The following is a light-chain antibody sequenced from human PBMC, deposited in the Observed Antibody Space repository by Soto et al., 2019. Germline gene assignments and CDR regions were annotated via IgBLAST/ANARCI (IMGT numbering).Light chain of an antibody. Sequence: EIVLTQSPATLSLSPGERATLSCRASQSVDNFLAWYQQKPGLAPRLLIFDASNRAPGIPARFSGSGSGTDFTLTISSLEPEDFAVYYCQQRLDWPPLTFGGGTKVEIK. CDR2: DAS. J-gene: IGKJ4*01. V-gene: IGKV3-11*01. CDR1: QSVDNF. CDR3: QQRLDWPPLT.